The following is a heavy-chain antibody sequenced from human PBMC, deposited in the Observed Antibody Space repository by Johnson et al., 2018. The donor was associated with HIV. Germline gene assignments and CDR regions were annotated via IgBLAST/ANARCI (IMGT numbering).Heavy chain of an antibody. CDR1: GFTFSSYG. J-gene: IGHJ3*02. Sequence: QVQPVESGGGVVQPGTSLRLSCAASGFTFSSYGMHWVRQAPGKGLEWVAVIWYDGSNKYYADSVKGRFTISRDNSKNTLYLQMNSLRAEDTAVYYCATGYCSGVSCPRDAFDIGGQGTMVTVSS. CDR2: IWYDGSNK. D-gene: IGHD2-15*01. V-gene: IGHV3-33*08. CDR3: ATGYCSGVSCPRDAFDI.